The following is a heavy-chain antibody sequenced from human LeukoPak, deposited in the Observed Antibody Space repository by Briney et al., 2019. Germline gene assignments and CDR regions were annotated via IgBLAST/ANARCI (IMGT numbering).Heavy chain of an antibody. CDR2: IYYSGST. J-gene: IGHJ4*02. CDR1: GGSISSSSYY. Sequence: PSETLSLTCTVSGGSISSSSYYWGWIRQPPGRGLEWIGSIYYSGSTYYNPSLKSRVTISVDTSKNQFSLKLSSVTAADTAVYYCARVSGATTYWGQGTLVTVSS. V-gene: IGHV4-39*07. CDR3: ARVSGATTY. D-gene: IGHD1-26*01.